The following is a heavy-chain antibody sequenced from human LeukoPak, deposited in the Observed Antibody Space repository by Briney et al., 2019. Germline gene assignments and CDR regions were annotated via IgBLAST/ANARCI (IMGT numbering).Heavy chain of an antibody. D-gene: IGHD4-17*01. CDR2: ISSSSSYT. CDR3: ARVTDYGDYVLGD. J-gene: IGHJ4*02. V-gene: IGHV3-11*06. Sequence: GGCLRLSCAASGFTFSDYYMSWIRQAPGKGLEWVSYISSSSSYTNYADSVKGRFTISRDNAKNSLYLQMNSLRAEDTAVYYCARVTDYGDYVLGDWGQGTLVTVSS. CDR1: GFTFSDYY.